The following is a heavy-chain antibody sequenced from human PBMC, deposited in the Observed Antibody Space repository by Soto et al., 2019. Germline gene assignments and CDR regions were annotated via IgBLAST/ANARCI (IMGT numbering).Heavy chain of an antibody. J-gene: IGHJ6*03. CDR2: INSDGSST. CDR3: ARSIRLAYGDYNPNVDYYMDV. CDR1: GFTFSSYW. Sequence: GGSLRLSCAASGFTFSSYWMHWVRQAPGKGLVWVSRINSDGSSTSYADSVKGRFTISRDNAKNTLYLQMNSLRAEDTAVYYCARSIRLAYGDYNPNVDYYMDVWGKGTTVTVSS. D-gene: IGHD4-17*01. V-gene: IGHV3-74*01.